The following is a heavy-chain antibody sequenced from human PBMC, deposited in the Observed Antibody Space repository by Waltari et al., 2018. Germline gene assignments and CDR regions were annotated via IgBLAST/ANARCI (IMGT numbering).Heavy chain of an antibody. Sequence: QVQLVESGGGVVQPGRSLRLSCAASGFTFSSYAMHWVRQAPGKGLEWVAVISYDGSNKYYADSVKGRFTISRDNSKNTLYLQMNSLRAKDTAVYYCARGLRPYCSGGSCPNWFDPWGQGTLVTVSS. CDR2: ISYDGSNK. J-gene: IGHJ5*02. D-gene: IGHD2-15*01. CDR3: ARGLRPYCSGGSCPNWFDP. CDR1: GFTFSSYA. V-gene: IGHV3-30-3*01.